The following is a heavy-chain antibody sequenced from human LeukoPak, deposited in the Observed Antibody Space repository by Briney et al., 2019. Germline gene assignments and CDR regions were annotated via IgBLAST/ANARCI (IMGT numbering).Heavy chain of an antibody. D-gene: IGHD2-2*01. CDR2: ISSNGGST. J-gene: IGHJ4*02. CDR1: GFTFSSYV. Sequence: GGSLRLSCAASGFTFSSYVMQWVRQAPGKGLEYVSAISSNGGSTYYAKSVKGRFTISRDNSKNTLYLQMGSLRDEDMAVYFCARVSGYCGGSSCYLDHWGQGTLVTVSS. CDR3: ARVSGYCGGSSCYLDH. V-gene: IGHV3-64*01.